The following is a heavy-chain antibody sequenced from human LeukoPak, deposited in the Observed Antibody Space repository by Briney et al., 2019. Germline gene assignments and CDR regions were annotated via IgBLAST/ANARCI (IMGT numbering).Heavy chain of an antibody. CDR2: ISWNSGSI. CDR3: AKDIAFDI. J-gene: IGHJ3*02. CDR1: GFTFDDYA. Sequence: GRSLRLSCAASGFTFDDYAMHWVRQAPGKGLEWVSGISWNSGSIGYADSVKGRFTISRDNAKNTLYLQMNSLRAEDTAVYYCAKDIAFDIWGQGTMVTVSS. V-gene: IGHV3-9*01.